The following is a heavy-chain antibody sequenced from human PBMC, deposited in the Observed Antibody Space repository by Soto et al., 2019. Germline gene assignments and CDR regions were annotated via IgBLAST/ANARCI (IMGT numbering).Heavy chain of an antibody. CDR3: ARPYSTGDYYYYGMDV. V-gene: IGHV1-18*04. Sequence: ASVKVSCEASGYTFTSYGISWVRRAPGQGLEWMGWISAYNGNTNYAQKLQGRVTMTTDTSTSTAYMELRSLRSDDTAVYYCARPYSTGDYYYYGMDVWGQGTTVTVSS. J-gene: IGHJ6*02. CDR2: ISAYNGNT. CDR1: GYTFTSYG. D-gene: IGHD6-25*01.